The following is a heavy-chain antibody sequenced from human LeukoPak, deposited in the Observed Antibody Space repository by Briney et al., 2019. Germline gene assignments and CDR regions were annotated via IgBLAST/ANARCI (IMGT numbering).Heavy chain of an antibody. CDR1: GFTSSDYT. J-gene: IGHJ4*02. V-gene: IGHV3-23*01. CDR2: ISVSDGST. CDR3: AKDRYCSSTNCPYDY. D-gene: IGHD2-2*01. Sequence: PGGSLRLSCAASGFTSSDYTINWVRQAPGKGLEWVSGISVSDGSTYYADSVKGRFTMSRDNSNNMLFLQMNSLRAEDTAVYYCAKDRYCSSTNCPYDYWGQGTLVAVSS.